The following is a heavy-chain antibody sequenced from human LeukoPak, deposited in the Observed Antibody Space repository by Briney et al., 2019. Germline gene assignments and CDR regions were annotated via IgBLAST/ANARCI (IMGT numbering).Heavy chain of an antibody. CDR1: GFTVSSNY. Sequence: PGGSLRLSCAASGFTVSSNYMSWVRQAPGKGLEWVSVIYNGGSTYYADSVKGRFTISRDNSKNTLYLQMNSLRAEDTAVYYCARPKTYPGVSFDTWGQGTMVTVSS. CDR2: IYNGGST. D-gene: IGHD3-3*01. V-gene: IGHV3-53*01. CDR3: ARPKTYPGVSFDT. J-gene: IGHJ3*02.